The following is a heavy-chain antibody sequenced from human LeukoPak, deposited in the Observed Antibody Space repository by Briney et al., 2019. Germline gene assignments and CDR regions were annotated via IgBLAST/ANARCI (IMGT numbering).Heavy chain of an antibody. CDR1: GFDFGAFG. V-gene: IGHV3-48*04. CDR3: ARRSFEGFDY. J-gene: IGHJ4*02. Sequence: GGSLRLSCVVSGFDFGAFGMNWVRQAPGKGLEWISYSADGSATKYYADSVKGRFIISRDNAKKSLYLRMNSLRAEDTAVYYCARRSFEGFDYWGQGTLVTVSS. D-gene: IGHD3-16*01. CDR2: SADGSATK.